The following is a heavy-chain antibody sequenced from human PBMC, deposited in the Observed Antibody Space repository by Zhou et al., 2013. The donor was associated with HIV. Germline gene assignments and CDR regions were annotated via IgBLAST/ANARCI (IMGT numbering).Heavy chain of an antibody. J-gene: IGHJ6*03. CDR3: ARNRYNWNDDNYYYYYMDV. Sequence: QVQLVQSGAEVKKPGSSVKVSCKASGGTFSSYAISWVRQAPGQGLEWMGGIIPIFGTANYAQKFQGRVTITTDESTSTAYMELSSLRSEDTAVYYCARNRYNWNDDNYYYYYMDVWGKGDHGSPSP. V-gene: IGHV1-69*05. CDR2: IIPIFGTA. D-gene: IGHD1-1*01. CDR1: GGTFSSYA.